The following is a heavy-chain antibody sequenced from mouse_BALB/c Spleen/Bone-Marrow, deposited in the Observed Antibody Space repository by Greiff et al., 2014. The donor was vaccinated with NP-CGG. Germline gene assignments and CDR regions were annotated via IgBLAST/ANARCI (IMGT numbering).Heavy chain of an antibody. D-gene: IGHD1-1*01. CDR3: ARDYYGSSGAMDY. Sequence: VQLQQSGLELVKPGASVKMSCKASGYTFTDYVISWVKQRTGQGLEWVGEIYPGSGSTYYNEKFKGKATLTADKSSNTAYMQLSSLTSEDSAVYFCARDYYGSSGAMDYWGQGTSVTVSS. V-gene: IGHV1-77*01. CDR2: IYPGSGST. J-gene: IGHJ4*01. CDR1: GYTFTDYV.